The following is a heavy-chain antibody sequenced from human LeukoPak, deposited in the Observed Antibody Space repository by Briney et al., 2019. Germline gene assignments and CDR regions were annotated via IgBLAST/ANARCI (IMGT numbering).Heavy chain of an antibody. CDR1: GYSISSGYY. CDR3: ARHLYDSMVGAFDI. D-gene: IGHD3-22*01. J-gene: IGHJ3*02. CDR2: IYHSGST. V-gene: IGHV4-38-2*02. Sequence: SETLSLTCTVSGYSISSGYYWGWIRQPPGKGLEWIGSIYHSGSTYYNPSLKSRVTISVDTSKNQFSLKLSSVTAADTAVYYCARHLYDSMVGAFDIWGQGTMVTVSS.